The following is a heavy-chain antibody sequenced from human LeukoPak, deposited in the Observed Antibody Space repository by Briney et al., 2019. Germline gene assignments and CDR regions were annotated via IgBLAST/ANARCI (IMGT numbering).Heavy chain of an antibody. J-gene: IGHJ5*02. CDR1: GFTFSSYG. CDR3: ARGYNWNYVGWFDP. CDR2: IWYDGSNK. V-gene: IGHV3-33*01. D-gene: IGHD1-7*01. Sequence: GVSLRLSCAASGFTFSSYGMHWVRQAPGKGLEWVAVIWYDGSNKYYADSVKGRFTISRDNSKNTLYLQMNSLRAEDTAVYYCARGYNWNYVGWFDPWGQGTLVTVYS.